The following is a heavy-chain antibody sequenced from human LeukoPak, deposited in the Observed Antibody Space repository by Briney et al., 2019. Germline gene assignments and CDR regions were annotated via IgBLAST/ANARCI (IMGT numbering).Heavy chain of an antibody. CDR2: IYSGGST. D-gene: IGHD3-22*01. CDR3: ARGYDSSGYYYYWYFDL. Sequence: PSETLSLTCAVYGGSFSGYYWSWVRQAPGKGLEWVSVIYSGGSTYYADSVKGRFTISRHNSKNTLYLQMNSLRAEDTAVYYCARGYDSSGYYYYWYFDLWGRGTLVTVSS. J-gene: IGHJ2*01. V-gene: IGHV3-53*04. CDR1: GGSFSGYY.